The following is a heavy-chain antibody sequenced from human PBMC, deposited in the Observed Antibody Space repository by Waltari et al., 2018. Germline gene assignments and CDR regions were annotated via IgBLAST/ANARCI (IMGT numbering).Heavy chain of an antibody. V-gene: IGHV4-4*02. CDR1: GDSISGNYW. D-gene: IGHD2-2*01. CDR3: AGDRAIGLFFDY. CDR2: VHHSGKT. J-gene: IGHJ4*02. Sequence: QVQLQESGQGLVKPSGTLSLTCAVSGDSISGNYWWSWVRPSPEKGLEWIGQVHHSGKTHYNPSLQSRVTISVDKPKNQFSLNLNSVTGADTAVYYCAGDRAIGLFFDYWGRGTLVTVSS.